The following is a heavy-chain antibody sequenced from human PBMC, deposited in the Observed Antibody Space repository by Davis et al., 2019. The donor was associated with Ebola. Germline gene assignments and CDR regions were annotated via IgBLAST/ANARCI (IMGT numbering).Heavy chain of an antibody. CDR1: GFSFSNHA. CDR2: ISISADRT. J-gene: IGHJ5*02. Sequence: PGGSLRLSCTASGFSFSNHAMSWVRQAPGKGLQWVSSISISADRTYYADSVKGRFTISRDNFVDTLYLQMNSLRAKDTAVYYCAAEAGTSGRCGWFDPWGQGTLVTVSS. D-gene: IGHD6-19*01. V-gene: IGHV3-23*01. CDR3: AAEAGTSGRCGWFDP.